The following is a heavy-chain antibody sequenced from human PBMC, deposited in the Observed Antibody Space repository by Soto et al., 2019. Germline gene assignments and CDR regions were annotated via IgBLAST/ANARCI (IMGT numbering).Heavy chain of an antibody. Sequence: GASVKVSCKASGYSFTIYGISWVRQAPGQGLEWMGGIIPIYGKANYAQKFQGRVTITADESTSTAYMELSSLRSEDTAVYYCASMNTYYYDSSGPIGAFDIWGQGTMVTVSS. J-gene: IGHJ3*02. CDR1: GYSFTIYG. CDR3: ASMNTYYYDSSGPIGAFDI. CDR2: IIPIYGKA. D-gene: IGHD3-22*01. V-gene: IGHV1-69*13.